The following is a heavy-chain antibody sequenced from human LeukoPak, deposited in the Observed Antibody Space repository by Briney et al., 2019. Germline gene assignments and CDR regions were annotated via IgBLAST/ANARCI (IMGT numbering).Heavy chain of an antibody. V-gene: IGHV4-38-2*01. CDR2: MSHNRGT. Sequence: PSETLSLTCAVSGHSISTGYYWGWVRQPPGKGLDWIGRMSHNRGTYYNPSLKSRVTISMDTSKNQISLRLTSVTAADTAVYYCASYYASGVSAYNYYGMDVWGKGTTVTVSS. CDR1: GHSISTGYY. D-gene: IGHD3-10*01. CDR3: ASYYASGVSAYNYYGMDV. J-gene: IGHJ6*04.